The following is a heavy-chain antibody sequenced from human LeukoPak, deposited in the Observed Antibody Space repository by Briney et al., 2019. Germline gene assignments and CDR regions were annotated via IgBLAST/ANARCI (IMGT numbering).Heavy chain of an antibody. D-gene: IGHD4-11*01. J-gene: IGHJ5*02. V-gene: IGHV4-59*08. Sequence: SETLSLTCTVSGGSITGYYWTWIRQPPGKALEWIAYIYYTGSTNYSPSLKSRVTMSVGTSKNQFSLKLSSVTAADTAVYYCARLSDSNYGWFDPWGQGTLVTVSS. CDR3: ARLSDSNYGWFDP. CDR1: GGSITGYY. CDR2: IYYTGST.